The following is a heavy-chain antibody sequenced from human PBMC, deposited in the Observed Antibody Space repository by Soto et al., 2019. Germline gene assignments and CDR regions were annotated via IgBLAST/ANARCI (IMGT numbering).Heavy chain of an antibody. J-gene: IGHJ4*02. CDR2: ISAYNGNT. CDR1: GYTFTSYG. CDR3: ARDRLYYDILTGYYDPFDY. D-gene: IGHD3-9*01. V-gene: IGHV1-18*01. Sequence: QVQLVQSGAEVKKPGASVKVSCKASGYTFTSYGISWVRQAPGQGLEWMGWISAYNGNTNYAQKLQGRDTMTTDTSTSTAYMELRSLRSDDTAVYYCARDRLYYDILTGYYDPFDYWGQGTLVTVSS.